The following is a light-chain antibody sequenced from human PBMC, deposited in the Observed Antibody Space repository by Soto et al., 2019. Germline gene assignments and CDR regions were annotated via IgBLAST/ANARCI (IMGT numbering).Light chain of an antibody. V-gene: IGLV1-44*01. CDR1: SSNIGSNY. CDR2: SNG. CDR3: ATWDDSLDAGV. Sequence: QSVLTQPPSVSGTPGQSVTISCSGTSSNIGSNYVNWYQQLPGTAPKLLIHSNGQRPSGVPDRFSGSKSGTSASLAISGLQSHDEADYYFATWDDSLDAGVFGGGTKLTVL. J-gene: IGLJ3*02.